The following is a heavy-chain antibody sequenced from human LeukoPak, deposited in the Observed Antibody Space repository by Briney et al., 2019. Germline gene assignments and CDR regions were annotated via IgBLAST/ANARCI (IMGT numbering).Heavy chain of an antibody. Sequence: SEALSLTCTVSGGSISTSYYYWGWIRQPPGKGLEWIGNIHNSESTYYNPSLKSRVTISVDTSRSQVSLKLSSVTAADTAVYYCARDRGGFTYGEYYFDYWGQGSLVTVSS. CDR2: IHNSEST. D-gene: IGHD2-15*01. CDR3: ARDRGGFTYGEYYFDY. V-gene: IGHV4-39*07. CDR1: GGSISTSYYY. J-gene: IGHJ4*02.